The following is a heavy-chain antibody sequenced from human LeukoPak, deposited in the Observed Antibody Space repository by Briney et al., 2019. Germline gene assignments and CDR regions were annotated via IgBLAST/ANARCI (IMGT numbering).Heavy chain of an antibody. J-gene: IGHJ4*02. CDR2: IWYDGSNK. CDR3: ARGYSSSSY. CDR1: GFTFSSYG. Sequence: GRSLRLSCAASGFTFSSYGMYWVRQAPGKGLEWVAVIWYDGSNKYYADSVKGRFTISRDNSKNTLYLQMNSLRAEDTAVYYCARGYSSSSYWGQGTLVTVSS. D-gene: IGHD6-6*01. V-gene: IGHV3-33*01.